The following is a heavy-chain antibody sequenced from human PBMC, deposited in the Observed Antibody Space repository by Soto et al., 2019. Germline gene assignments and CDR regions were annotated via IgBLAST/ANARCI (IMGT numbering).Heavy chain of an antibody. CDR3: VRVRISIAVNDALDV. J-gene: IGHJ3*01. CDR2: MTYDGATE. CDR1: GFTFNDYV. D-gene: IGHD3-3*02. Sequence: QVHLVESGGGVVQPGRSLRLSCAASGFTFNDYVIHWVRQAAGKGLEWVASMTYDGATEYYADSVKGRFTVSRDNSKRTLSLQMNSLRPEDTAVYYCVRVRISIAVNDALDVWGQGTTVTVSS. V-gene: IGHV3-30*14.